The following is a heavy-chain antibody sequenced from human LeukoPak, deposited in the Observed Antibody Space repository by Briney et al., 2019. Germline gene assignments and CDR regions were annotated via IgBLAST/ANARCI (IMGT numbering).Heavy chain of an antibody. CDR1: GGSISSGGYS. CDR3: ARERRGLRGSGWLGPFDY. V-gene: IGHV4-30-2*01. Sequence: SETLSLTCAVSGGSISSGGYSWSWIRQPPGKGLEWIGYIYHSGSTYYNPSLKSRVTISVDRSKNQFSLKLSSVTAAGTAVYYCARERRGLRGSGWLGPFDYWGQGTLVTVSS. CDR2: IYHSGST. J-gene: IGHJ4*02. D-gene: IGHD6-19*01.